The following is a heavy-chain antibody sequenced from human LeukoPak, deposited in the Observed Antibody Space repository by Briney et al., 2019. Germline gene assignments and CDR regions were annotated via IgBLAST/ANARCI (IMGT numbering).Heavy chain of an antibody. CDR3: AKPPPASSIWHGVEY. J-gene: IGHJ4*02. CDR1: GFTFSGSG. Sequence: PGRSLRLSCTASGFTFSGSGMHWVRQAPGKGLEWVAVISYDGSKIYYADSVKGRFTISRDNSKNTLYLQMNSLRADDTAVYHCAKPPPASSIWHGVEYWGQGTLVTVSS. D-gene: IGHD6-13*01. CDR2: ISYDGSKI. V-gene: IGHV3-30*18.